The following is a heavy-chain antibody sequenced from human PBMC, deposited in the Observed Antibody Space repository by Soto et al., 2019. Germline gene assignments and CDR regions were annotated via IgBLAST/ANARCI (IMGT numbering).Heavy chain of an antibody. Sequence: PSETLSLTCTVSGGSISSSSYYWGWIRQPPGKGLEWIGSIYYSGSTYYNPSLKSRVTISVDTSKNQFSLKLSSVTAADTAVYYCATTQSYDTSGYYHHTIDYWGQGTLVTVYS. CDR2: IYYSGST. J-gene: IGHJ4*02. V-gene: IGHV4-39*01. D-gene: IGHD3-22*01. CDR1: GGSISSSSYY. CDR3: ATTQSYDTSGYYHHTIDY.